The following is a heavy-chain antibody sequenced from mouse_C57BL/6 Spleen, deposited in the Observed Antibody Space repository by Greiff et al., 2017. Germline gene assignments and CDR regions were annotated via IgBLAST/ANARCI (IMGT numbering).Heavy chain of an antibody. D-gene: IGHD2-1*01. CDR2: INPNNGGT. V-gene: IGHV1-22*01. Sequence: VQLQQSGPELVKPGASVKMSCKASGYTFTDYYMHWVKQSHGKSLEWIGYINPNNGGTSYNQKFKGKATLTVNKSSSTAYMELRSLTSEDSAVYYCARAGNYGFDYWGQGTTLTVSS. CDR3: ARAGNYGFDY. CDR1: GYTFTDYY. J-gene: IGHJ2*01.